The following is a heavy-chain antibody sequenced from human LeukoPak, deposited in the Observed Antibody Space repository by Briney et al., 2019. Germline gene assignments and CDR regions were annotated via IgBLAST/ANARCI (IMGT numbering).Heavy chain of an antibody. D-gene: IGHD3-10*01. CDR1: GGTFSSYA. CDR3: ARAPYYYGSGNGDAFDI. Sequence: VKVSCKASGGTFSSYAISWVRQAPGQGLEWMGGIIPIFGTANYAQKFQGRVTITADESTSTAYMELSSLRSEDTAVYYCARAPYYYGSGNGDAFDIWGQGTMVTVSS. CDR2: IIPIFGTA. J-gene: IGHJ3*02. V-gene: IGHV1-69*13.